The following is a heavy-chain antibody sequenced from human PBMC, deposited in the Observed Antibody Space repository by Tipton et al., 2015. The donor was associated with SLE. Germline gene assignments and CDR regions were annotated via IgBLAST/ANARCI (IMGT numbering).Heavy chain of an antibody. CDR3: ARGPYYYDSSEPSDV. CDR2: INHSGST. J-gene: IGHJ6*04. V-gene: IGHV4-34*01. Sequence: LRLFCAVYGGSFSGYYWSWIRQPPGKGLEWIGKINHSGSTNYNPSLKSRVTMSVDTSKSQFSLKLSSVTAADTAVYYCARGPYYYDSSEPSDVWGKGTTVTVSS. CDR1: GGSFSGYY. D-gene: IGHD3-22*01.